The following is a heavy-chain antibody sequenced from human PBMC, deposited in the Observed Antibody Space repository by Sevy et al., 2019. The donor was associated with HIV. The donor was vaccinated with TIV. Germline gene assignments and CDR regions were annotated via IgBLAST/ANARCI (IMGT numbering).Heavy chain of an antibody. Sequence: GGSLRLSCAASGFTFSSYWMSWVRQAPGKGLEWVANIKQDGSEKYYVDSVKGRFTISRDNAKNSLYLQMNSLRAEDTAVYYCAREGDYVPYYSYGMDVWGQGTTVTVSS. CDR2: IKQDGSEK. CDR1: GFTFSSYW. D-gene: IGHD4-17*01. CDR3: AREGDYVPYYSYGMDV. J-gene: IGHJ6*02. V-gene: IGHV3-7*01.